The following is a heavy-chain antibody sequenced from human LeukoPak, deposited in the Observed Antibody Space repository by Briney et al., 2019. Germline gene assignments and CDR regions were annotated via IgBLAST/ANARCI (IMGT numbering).Heavy chain of an antibody. V-gene: IGHV3-48*01. CDR3: ARGVTGYNWFDP. D-gene: IGHD7-27*01. CDR1: GFTFSSYS. Sequence: GGSLGLSCAASGFTFSSYSMNWVRQAPGKGLEWLSYINGSNGAIYYADSVQGRFTISRDNAKNSLYLQMNNLRAEDTAVYYCARGVTGYNWFDPWGQGTLVTVSS. CDR2: INGSNGAI. J-gene: IGHJ5*02.